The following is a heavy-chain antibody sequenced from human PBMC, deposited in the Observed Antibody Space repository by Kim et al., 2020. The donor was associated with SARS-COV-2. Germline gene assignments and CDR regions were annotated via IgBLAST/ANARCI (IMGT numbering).Heavy chain of an antibody. CDR2: IIPIFGTA. CDR1: GGTFSSYA. V-gene: IGHV1-69*13. D-gene: IGHD6-13*01. CDR3: ASTGTFQQTHYYGMDV. Sequence: SVKVSCKASGGTFSSYAISWVRQAPGQGLEWMGGIIPIFGTANYAQKFQGRVTITADESTSTAYMELSSLRSEDTAVYYCASTGTFQQTHYYGMDVWGQGTTVTVSS. J-gene: IGHJ6*02.